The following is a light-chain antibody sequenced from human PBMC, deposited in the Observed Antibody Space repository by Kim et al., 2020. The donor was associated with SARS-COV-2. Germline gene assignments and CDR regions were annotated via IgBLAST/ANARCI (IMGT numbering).Light chain of an antibody. J-gene: IGLJ2*01. CDR3: QVWDSSTVV. CDR2: RDS. V-gene: IGLV3-9*01. Sequence: SVALRQTARITCGGNNIGSKNVHWYQQKPGQAPVLVIYRDSNRPSGIPERFSGSNSGNTATLTISRAQAGDEADYYCQVWDSSTVVFGGGTKLTVL. CDR1: NIGSKN.